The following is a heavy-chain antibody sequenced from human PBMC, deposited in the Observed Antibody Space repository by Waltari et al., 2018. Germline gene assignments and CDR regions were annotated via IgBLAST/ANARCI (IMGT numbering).Heavy chain of an antibody. CDR1: GFMFSSYS. J-gene: IGHJ4*02. V-gene: IGHV3-21*06. Sequence: EVQLVESGGGLVQPGGSLRLSCVASGFMFSSYSMNWVRQAPGKGLEWVSSISGDNTYTYYSGSLKGRFTSSRDNAKNSLFLQMNGLRDEDTAIYYCAKEGLGGDRQFDYWGQGTLVSVSS. CDR2: ISGDNTYT. CDR3: AKEGLGGDRQFDY. D-gene: IGHD2-21*02.